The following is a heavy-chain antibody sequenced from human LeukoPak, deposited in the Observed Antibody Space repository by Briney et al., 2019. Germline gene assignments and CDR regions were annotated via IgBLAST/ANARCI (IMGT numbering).Heavy chain of an antibody. J-gene: IGHJ4*02. V-gene: IGHV3-23*01. Sequence: GGPLRLSCAASGFTFSSYAMTWVRQAPGKGLEWVSRISGSGAATYYADSVKGRFTISRDNSKNTLYLQMNSLRAEDTAIYYCAKSGSGWYRLDCWGQRMHHTVSS. CDR2: ISGSGAAT. D-gene: IGHD6-19*01. CDR3: AKSGSGWYRLDC. CDR1: GFTFSSYA.